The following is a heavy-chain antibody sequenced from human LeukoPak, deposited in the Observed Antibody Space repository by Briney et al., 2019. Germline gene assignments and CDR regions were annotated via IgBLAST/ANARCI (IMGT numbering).Heavy chain of an antibody. V-gene: IGHV4-30-2*03. D-gene: IGHD3-3*01. Sequence: PSQTLSLTCTVSGGSISSGGYYWSWIRQPPGKGLEWIGYIYHSGSTYYNPSLKSRVTISVDTSKNQFSLKLSSVTAADTAVYYCARQSGFDFWSGFWSDPWGQGTLVTVSS. J-gene: IGHJ5*02. CDR3: ARQSGFDFWSGFWSDP. CDR2: IYHSGST. CDR1: GGSISSGGYY.